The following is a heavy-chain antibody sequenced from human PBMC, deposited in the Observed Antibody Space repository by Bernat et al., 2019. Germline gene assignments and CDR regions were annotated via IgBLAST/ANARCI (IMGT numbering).Heavy chain of an antibody. V-gene: IGHV3-30-3*01. CDR2: ISYDGSNK. D-gene: IGHD3-22*01. Sequence: QVQLVESGGGVVQPGRSLRLSCAASGFTFSSYAMHWVRQAPGKGLEWVAVISYDGSNKYYADSVKGRFTISRDNSKNTLYLQMNSLRAEDTAVYYCARVLNYYDSRGYYHQERLYYDYYGMDVWGQGTTVTVSS. J-gene: IGHJ6*02. CDR3: ARVLNYYDSRGYYHQERLYYDYYGMDV. CDR1: GFTFSSYA.